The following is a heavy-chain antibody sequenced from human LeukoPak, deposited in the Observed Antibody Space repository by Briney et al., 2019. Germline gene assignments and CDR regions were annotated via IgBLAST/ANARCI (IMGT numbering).Heavy chain of an antibody. J-gene: IGHJ1*01. CDR1: GGTFSNYA. V-gene: IGHV1-69*13. Sequence: ASVKVSCKASGGTFSNYAISWVRQAPGQGLEWMGAIIPIFGTANYAQKFQGRVTITADESTSTAYMELSSLRSEDTAVYYCARVLSSSWYEYFHHWGQGTLVTVSS. D-gene: IGHD6-19*01. CDR3: ARVLSSSWYEYFHH. CDR2: IIPIFGTA.